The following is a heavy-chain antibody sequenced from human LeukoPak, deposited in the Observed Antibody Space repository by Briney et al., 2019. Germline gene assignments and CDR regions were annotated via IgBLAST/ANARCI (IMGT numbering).Heavy chain of an antibody. D-gene: IGHD5-24*01. Sequence: GRSLRLSCAASGFTFSSYGMHWVRQAPGKGLEWVANIKQDGSKKSYVDSVKGRFTISRDNAKNSLYLQMNSLRAEDTAIYYCTRVGYIDEGIDYWGRETLVTVSS. CDR2: IKQDGSKK. CDR1: GFTFSSYG. V-gene: IGHV3-7*04. CDR3: TRVGYIDEGIDY. J-gene: IGHJ4*02.